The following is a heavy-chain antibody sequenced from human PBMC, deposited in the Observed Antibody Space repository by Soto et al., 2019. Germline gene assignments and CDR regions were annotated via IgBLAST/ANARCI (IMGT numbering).Heavy chain of an antibody. CDR2: INHSGST. J-gene: IGHJ6*03. Sequence: PSETLSLTCAVHGGSFSGYYWSWIRQPPGKGLEWIGEINHSGSTNYNPSLKSRVTISVDTSKNQFSLKLSSVTAADTAVYYCARGSSSTSCSDCYYYYYMDVWGKGTTVTVSS. D-gene: IGHD2-2*01. V-gene: IGHV4-34*01. CDR1: GGSFSGYY. CDR3: ARGSSSTSCSDCYYYYYMDV.